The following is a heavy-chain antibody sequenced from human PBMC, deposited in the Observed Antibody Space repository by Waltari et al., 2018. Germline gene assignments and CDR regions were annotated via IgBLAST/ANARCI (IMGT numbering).Heavy chain of an antibody. Sequence: QVQLVQSGAEVKKPGSSVKVSCKASGGTFSSYAISWVRQAPGQGLEWMGGIIPIFGTANYAQKVQGRVTITADESTSTAYMELSSLRSEDTAVYYCARVPREYSGYDHYYYYYMDVWGKGTTVTVSS. CDR3: ARVPREYSGYDHYYYYYMDV. D-gene: IGHD5-12*01. CDR2: IIPIFGTA. J-gene: IGHJ6*03. V-gene: IGHV1-69*12. CDR1: GGTFSSYA.